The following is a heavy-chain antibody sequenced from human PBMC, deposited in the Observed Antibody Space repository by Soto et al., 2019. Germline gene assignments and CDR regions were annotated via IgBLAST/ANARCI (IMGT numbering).Heavy chain of an antibody. CDR1: GFTVSSNY. CDR2: VYSGGST. CDR3: ARDRDRIGSDYGDYGDYYYYGMDV. Sequence: EVQLVESGGGLIQPGGSLRLSCAASGFTVSSNYMSWVRQAPGKGLEWVSVVYSGGSTYYADSVKGRFTISRDNSKNTLYLQMNSLRAEDTAVYYCARDRDRIGSDYGDYGDYYYYGMDVWGQGTTVTVSS. J-gene: IGHJ6*02. V-gene: IGHV3-53*01. D-gene: IGHD4-17*01.